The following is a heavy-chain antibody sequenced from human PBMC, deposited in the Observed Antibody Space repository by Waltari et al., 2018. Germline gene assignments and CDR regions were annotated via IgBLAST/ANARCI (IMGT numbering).Heavy chain of an antibody. V-gene: IGHV1-18*01. Sequence: QAQLVQSGPEVKEPGASVKVSCKASGYTFTNYGLSWVRQAPGQGPEWMGWIGPYNENRHYAQKVEGRVTMTTDTSTNIAYMELRSLRSDDTAVYYCARDDKGGSWSWFDPWGQGTLVTVSS. D-gene: IGHD3-10*01. J-gene: IGHJ5*02. CDR1: GYTFTNYG. CDR2: IGPYNENR. CDR3: ARDDKGGSWSWFDP.